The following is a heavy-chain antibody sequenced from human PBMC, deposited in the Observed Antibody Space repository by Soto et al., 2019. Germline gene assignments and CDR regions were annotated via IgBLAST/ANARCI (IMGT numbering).Heavy chain of an antibody. Sequence: EVQLLESGGGLVQPGGSLRLSCAASGFTFSSYAMSWVRQAPGKGLEWVSAISGSGGSTYYADSVKGRCTISRDNSKNTLYLQMNSLRAEDTAVYYCAKDMYSYGPRASAFDIWGQGTMVTVSS. CDR1: GFTFSSYA. CDR3: AKDMYSYGPRASAFDI. J-gene: IGHJ3*02. V-gene: IGHV3-23*01. D-gene: IGHD5-18*01. CDR2: ISGSGGST.